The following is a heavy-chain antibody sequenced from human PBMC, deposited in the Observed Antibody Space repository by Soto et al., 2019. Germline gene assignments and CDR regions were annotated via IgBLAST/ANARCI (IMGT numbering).Heavy chain of an antibody. CDR2: IYTSGST. Sequence: SETLSLTCTVSGGSISSYYWSWIRQPAGKGLEWIGRIYTSGSTNYNPSLKSRVTMSVDTSKNQFSLKLSSVTAADTAVYYCARDEVNYYDGSLNWFDPWGQGTLVTVSS. V-gene: IGHV4-4*07. CDR1: GGSISSYY. CDR3: ARDEVNYYDGSLNWFDP. D-gene: IGHD3-22*01. J-gene: IGHJ5*02.